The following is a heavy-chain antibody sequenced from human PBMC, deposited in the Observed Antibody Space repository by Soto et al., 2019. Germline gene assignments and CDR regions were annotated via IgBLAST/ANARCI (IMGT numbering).Heavy chain of an antibody. Sequence: QVQLVQSGAELKKPGASVKVSRKASGYTFSNYDMNWVRQATGQGPEWIGWVNPNNGDTGYAQKFQGRVTLTTDISTTTAYMGLTSLRSEDTAIYYCAKVSRKGSAIDFDYWGQGTLITVSS. CDR3: AKVSRKGSAIDFDY. V-gene: IGHV1-8*01. CDR2: VNPNNGDT. J-gene: IGHJ4*02. CDR1: GYTFSNYD. D-gene: IGHD3-10*01.